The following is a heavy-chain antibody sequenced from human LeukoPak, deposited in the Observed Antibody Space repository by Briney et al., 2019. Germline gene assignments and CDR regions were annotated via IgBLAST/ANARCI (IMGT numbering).Heavy chain of an antibody. V-gene: IGHV4-34*01. CDR1: GGSFSGYY. Sequence: SETLSLTCAVYGGSFSGYYWSWIRQPPGKGLEWIGEINHSGSTNYNPSLKSRVTISVDTSKNQFSLKLSSVTAADTAVYYCARQSYNPDAFDIWGQGTMVTVSS. CDR2: INHSGST. J-gene: IGHJ3*02. CDR3: ARQSYNPDAFDI. D-gene: IGHD1-14*01.